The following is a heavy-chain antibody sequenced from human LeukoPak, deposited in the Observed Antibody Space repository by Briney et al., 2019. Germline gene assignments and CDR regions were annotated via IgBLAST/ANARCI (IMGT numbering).Heavy chain of an antibody. CDR1: GYKFTSYW. D-gene: IGHD4/OR15-4a*01. Sequence: GESLKISCNGSGYKFTSYWIAWVRQIPGKGLEWMGMIYPDDSDTRYSPSFQGHVTISADKSITTAYLQWSSLKASDTAMYYCARHIGLTTRYLDFWGQGTLVTVSS. J-gene: IGHJ4*02. CDR2: IYPDDSDT. V-gene: IGHV5-51*01. CDR3: ARHIGLTTRYLDF.